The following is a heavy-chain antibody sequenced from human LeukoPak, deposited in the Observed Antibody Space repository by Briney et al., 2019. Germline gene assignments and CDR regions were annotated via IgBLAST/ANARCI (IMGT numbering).Heavy chain of an antibody. CDR3: ARHEWGITNAFDI. D-gene: IGHD1-14*01. Sequence: SETLSLTCTVSGGSFSSSDYYWGWIRQPPGKGLEWIGSIYYSGTTYYNPSLKSRVTLSVDTSKKQFSLKLRSVTAADTAVYYCARHEWGITNAFDIWGQGTMVTVSS. CDR2: IYYSGTT. V-gene: IGHV4-39*01. CDR1: GGSFSSSDYY. J-gene: IGHJ3*02.